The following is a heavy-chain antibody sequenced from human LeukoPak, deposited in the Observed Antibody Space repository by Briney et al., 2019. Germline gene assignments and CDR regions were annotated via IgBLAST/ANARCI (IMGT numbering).Heavy chain of an antibody. Sequence: ASVKVSCKASGYTFTSYDINWVRQATGQGLEWMGWMNPNSGNTGYAQKFQGRVTMTRNTSISTAYMELSSLRSEDTAVYYCAMDYYGSGSYDNYWGQGTLVTVSS. CDR3: AMDYYGSGSYDNY. CDR1: GYTFTSYD. J-gene: IGHJ4*02. CDR2: MNPNSGNT. D-gene: IGHD3-10*01. V-gene: IGHV1-8*01.